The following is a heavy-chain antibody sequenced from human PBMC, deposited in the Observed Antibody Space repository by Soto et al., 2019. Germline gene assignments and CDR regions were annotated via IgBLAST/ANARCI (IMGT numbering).Heavy chain of an antibody. CDR2: INPSGGST. V-gene: IGHV1-46*01. Sequence: ASVKVSCKASGYTFTSYYMHWVRQAPGQGLEWMGIINPSGGSTSYAQKFQGRVTMTRDTSTSTVYMELSSLRSEDTAVYYCARERRGSSAHYYYYYGMDVWGHGTTVTVSS. D-gene: IGHD1-26*01. CDR3: ARERRGSSAHYYYYYGMDV. CDR1: GYTFTSYY. J-gene: IGHJ6*02.